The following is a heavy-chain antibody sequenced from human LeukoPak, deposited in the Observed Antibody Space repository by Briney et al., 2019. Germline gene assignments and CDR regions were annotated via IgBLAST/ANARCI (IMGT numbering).Heavy chain of an antibody. J-gene: IGHJ4*02. CDR1: GFTVSSNY. CDR2: IYSGGST. CDR3: ARDTQTWGSRYFDY. D-gene: IGHD3-16*01. Sequence: PGGSLRLSCAASGFTVSSNYMSWVRQAPGKGLEWVSVIYSGGSTYYADSVKGRFTISRDNSKNTLYLQMNSLRAEDTAVYYCARDTQTWGSRYFDYWGQGTLVTVSS. V-gene: IGHV3-66*01.